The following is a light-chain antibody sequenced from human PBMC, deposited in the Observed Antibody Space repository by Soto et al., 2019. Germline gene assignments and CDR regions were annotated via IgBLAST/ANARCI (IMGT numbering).Light chain of an antibody. Sequence: QSALTQPASVSGSPGQSITISCTGTSSDVGSYNLVSWYQQHPGKAPKLMIYEVSKRPSGLSNRFSGSKSGNTASLTISGLQAEDEADYYCCSYAGSRTPLIFGTGTKVTVL. V-gene: IGLV2-23*02. CDR1: SSDVGSYNL. CDR2: EVS. J-gene: IGLJ1*01. CDR3: CSYAGSRTPLI.